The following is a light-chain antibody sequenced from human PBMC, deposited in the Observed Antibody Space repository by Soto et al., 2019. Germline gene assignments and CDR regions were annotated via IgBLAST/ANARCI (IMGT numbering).Light chain of an antibody. J-gene: IGKJ1*01. Sequence: GECRSLSWRASQRISSSYLAWYQQKPGQAPRLLIYGASSRATGTPDRFFVIGSGTDFALTLRSLESCCTAVCSRRLHSQLLGTFPLGTRVDIK. CDR2: GAS. V-gene: IGKV3-20*01. CDR3: RLHSQLLGT. CDR1: QRISSSY.